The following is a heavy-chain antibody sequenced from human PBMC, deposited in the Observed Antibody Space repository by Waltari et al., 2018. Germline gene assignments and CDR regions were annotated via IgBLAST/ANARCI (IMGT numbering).Heavy chain of an antibody. CDR3: ATEGGPYGSGGLYYFDY. D-gene: IGHD3-10*01. CDR1: GYTLTELS. J-gene: IGHJ4*02. CDR2: VDPEDGET. Sequence: QVQLVQSGAEVKKPGASVKVSCKVSGYTLTELSMHWVRQAPGKGLEWMGGVDPEDGETIYAQKFQGRVPITEDTTTDTAYMELSSLSSEETAVYYCATEGGPYGSGGLYYFDYWGQGTLVTVSS. V-gene: IGHV1-24*01.